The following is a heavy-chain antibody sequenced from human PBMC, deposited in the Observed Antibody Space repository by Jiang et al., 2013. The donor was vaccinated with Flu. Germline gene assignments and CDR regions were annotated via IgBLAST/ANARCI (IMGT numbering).Heavy chain of an antibody. J-gene: IGHJ3*02. CDR1: GGSISSSSYY. CDR2: IYYSGST. CDR3: ARLQDLSSSSGAFDI. V-gene: IGHV4-39*01. Sequence: VLLKPSETLSLTCTVSGGSISSSSYYWGWIRQPPGKGLEWIGSIYYSGSTYYNPSLKSRVTISVDTSKNQFSLKLSSVTAADTAVYYCARLQDLSSSSGAFDIWGQGTMVTVSS. D-gene: IGHD6-13*01.